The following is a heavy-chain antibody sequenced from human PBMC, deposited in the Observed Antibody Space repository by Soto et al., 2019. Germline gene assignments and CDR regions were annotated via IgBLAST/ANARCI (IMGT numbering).Heavy chain of an antibody. Sequence: VQLVESGGGVVQPGRSLRLSCAASGFTFSTYVMHWVRQAPGKGPEWVSSISSSSSYIYYADSVKGRFTISRDNAKNSLYLQMNSLRAEDTAVYYCARGFQDYYDSSGYYDWFDPWGQGTLVTVSS. CDR1: GFTFSTYV. J-gene: IGHJ5*02. V-gene: IGHV3-21*01. CDR2: ISSSSSYI. CDR3: ARGFQDYYDSSGYYDWFDP. D-gene: IGHD3-22*01.